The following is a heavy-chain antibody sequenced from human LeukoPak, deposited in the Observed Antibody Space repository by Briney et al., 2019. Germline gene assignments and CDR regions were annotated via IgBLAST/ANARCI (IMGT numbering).Heavy chain of an antibody. J-gene: IGHJ6*04. CDR2: ISGSGDNT. Sequence: GGSLRLYCAASGFIFSTHDMGWVREAPGKGLEWVAVISGSGDNTYQEDSVKGRFIISRDNSNNTLSVQMNSLRAEDTAVYYCVKGAKYSGSSVDYFDMDVWAKGTTVTVSS. CDR1: GFIFSTHD. D-gene: IGHD1-26*01. CDR3: VKGAKYSGSSVDYFDMDV. V-gene: IGHV3-23*01.